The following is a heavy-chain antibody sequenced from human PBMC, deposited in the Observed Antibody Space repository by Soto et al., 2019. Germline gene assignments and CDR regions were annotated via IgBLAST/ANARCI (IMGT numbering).Heavy chain of an antibody. CDR1: GFTFSSYG. V-gene: IGHV3-33*01. CDR2: IWYDGSNK. J-gene: IGHJ4*02. CDR3: ARDPGEREDIVLMVYLDY. D-gene: IGHD2-8*01. Sequence: GGSLRLSCAASGFTFSSYGMHWVRQAPGKGLEWVAVIWYDGSNKYYADSVKGRFTISRDNSKNTLYLQMNSLRAEDTAVYYCARDPGEREDIVLMVYLDYWGQGTLVTVSS.